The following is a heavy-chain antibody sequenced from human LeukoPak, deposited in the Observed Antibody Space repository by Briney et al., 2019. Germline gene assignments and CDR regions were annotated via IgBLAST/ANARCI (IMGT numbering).Heavy chain of an antibody. CDR2: IIPIFGTA. V-gene: IGHV1-69*05. D-gene: IGHD3-22*01. CDR1: GGTFSSYA. J-gene: IGHJ4*02. Sequence: GSSVKVSCKASGGTFSSYAISWVRQAPGQGLEWMGRIIPIFGTANYAQRFQGRVTITTDESTSTAYMELSSLRSEDTAVYYCARGGYDSSGYRMYYFDYWGQGTLVTVSS. CDR3: ARGGYDSSGYRMYYFDY.